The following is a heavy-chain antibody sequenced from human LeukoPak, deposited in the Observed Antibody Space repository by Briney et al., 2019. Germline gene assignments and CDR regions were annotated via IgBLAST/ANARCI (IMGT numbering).Heavy chain of an antibody. D-gene: IGHD1-26*01. CDR1: GGSISSNKYY. V-gene: IGHV4-39*01. CDR2: IYYSGST. Sequence: SETLSLTCTVSGGSISSNKYYWGWIRQPPGKGLEWIGSIYYSGSTYYNPTLKSRVTIFVDTSKNQFSLKLSSVTAADTAVYYCATPYSGGYQGLDIWGQGTMVTVSS. J-gene: IGHJ3*02. CDR3: ATPYSGGYQGLDI.